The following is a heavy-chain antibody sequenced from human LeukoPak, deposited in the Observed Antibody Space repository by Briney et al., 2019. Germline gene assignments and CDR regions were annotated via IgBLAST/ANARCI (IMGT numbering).Heavy chain of an antibody. CDR2: INHSGST. J-gene: IGHJ4*02. V-gene: IGHV4-34*01. CDR1: GGSFSGYY. CDR3: ARRIVVVVAATYIDY. D-gene: IGHD2-15*01. Sequence: SETLSLTSAVYGGSFSGYYWSWIRQPPGKGLEWSGEINHSGSTNYNPSLKSRVTISVDTSKNQFSLKLSSVTAADTAVYYCARRIVVVVAATYIDYWGQGTLVTVSS.